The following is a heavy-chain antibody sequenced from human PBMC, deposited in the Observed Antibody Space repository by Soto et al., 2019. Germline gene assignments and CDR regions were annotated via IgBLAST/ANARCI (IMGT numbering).Heavy chain of an antibody. CDR3: ARVPSMVVVTAATYSFDP. Sequence: SETLSLTCTVSGGSISRYYWSWIRQPPGKGLEWIGYIYYSGSTNYNPSLKSRVTISVDTSKNQFSLKLSSVTAADTAVYDCARVPSMVVVTAATYSFDPRGQGSLVTVFS. CDR2: IYYSGST. V-gene: IGHV4-59*01. J-gene: IGHJ5*02. D-gene: IGHD2-2*01. CDR1: GGSISRYY.